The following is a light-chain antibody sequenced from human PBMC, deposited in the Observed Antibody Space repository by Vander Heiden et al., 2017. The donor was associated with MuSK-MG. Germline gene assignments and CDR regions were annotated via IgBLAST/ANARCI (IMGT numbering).Light chain of an antibody. V-gene: IGLV3-19*01. CDR3: NSRDSSGNHLV. J-gene: IGLJ2*01. CDR1: SLRSYY. Sequence: SSELTQDPAVSVALGPTVRITCPGDSLRSYYASWYQQKPGQAPVLVIYGKNNRPSGIPDRFSGSSSGNTAPLTITGAQAEDEADYYCNSRDSSGNHLVFGGGTKLTVL. CDR2: GKN.